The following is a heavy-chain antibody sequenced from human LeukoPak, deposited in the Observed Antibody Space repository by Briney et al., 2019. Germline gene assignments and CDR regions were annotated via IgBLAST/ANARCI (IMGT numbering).Heavy chain of an antibody. V-gene: IGHV4-59*01. CDR2: IHYSGST. D-gene: IGHD3-9*01. J-gene: IGHJ3*02. CDR3: ARDRSDMYGFDI. Sequence: SETLSLTCTVSGGSISSYYWSWLRQPPVKGLEWIGYIHYSGSTNYNPSLKSRVTTSVDTSKNQFSLKLSSVTAADTAVYYCARDRSDMYGFDIWGQGTMVNVSS. CDR1: GGSISSYY.